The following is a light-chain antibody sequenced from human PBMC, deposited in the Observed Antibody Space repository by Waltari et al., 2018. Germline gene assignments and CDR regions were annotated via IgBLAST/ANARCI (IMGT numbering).Light chain of an antibody. V-gene: IGLV2-14*03. Sequence: QSALTQPASVSGSPGQSITISCAGTSSDVGTYTCVSWYQQHPGKAPKLIIYAVTKRPPWVSLRVSGSKSGNTASLTISGLQAEDESDYYCSSYTTRSTWVFGGGTKLTVL. CDR2: AVT. J-gene: IGLJ3*02. CDR1: SSDVGTYTC. CDR3: SSYTTRSTWV.